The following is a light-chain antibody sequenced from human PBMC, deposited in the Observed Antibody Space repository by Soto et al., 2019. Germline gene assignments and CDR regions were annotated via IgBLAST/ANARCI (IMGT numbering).Light chain of an antibody. Sequence: QLVLTQPPSVSGAPGQRVTTSGTGSTSNIGAGYVVHWYQQFPGTAPKLLIYGNSNRPSGVPDRFSGSKSGTSASLAITGLQAEDEADYYCQSYDSSLSGSVVFGGGTKVTVL. CDR2: GNS. J-gene: IGLJ2*01. CDR3: QSYDSSLSGSVV. CDR1: TSNIGAGYV. V-gene: IGLV1-40*01.